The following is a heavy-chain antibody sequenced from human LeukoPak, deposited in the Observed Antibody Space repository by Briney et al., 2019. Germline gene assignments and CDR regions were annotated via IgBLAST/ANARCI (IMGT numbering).Heavy chain of an antibody. J-gene: IGHJ4*02. CDR2: INAGNGKT. V-gene: IGHV1-3*01. CDR1: GYTFTSYA. Sequence: ASVKVSCKASGYTFTSYAMHWVRQAPGQRLEWMGWINAGNGKTKYSQKFQGRVTITRDTSASTAYMELSSLRSEDTAVYYCARHHYYDSSGLMPWGQGTLVTVSS. D-gene: IGHD3-22*01. CDR3: ARHHYYDSSGLMP.